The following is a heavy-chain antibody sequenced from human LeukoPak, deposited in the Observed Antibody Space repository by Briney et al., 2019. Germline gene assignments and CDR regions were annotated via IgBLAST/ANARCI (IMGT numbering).Heavy chain of an antibody. V-gene: IGHV4-39*01. CDR2: IYYSGST. CDR1: GGSISSSSYY. D-gene: IGHD3-3*01. Sequence: PSETLSLTCTVSGGSISSSSYYWGWIRQPPGKGLEWIGSIYYSGSTYYNPSLKSRVTISVATSKNQFSLKLSSVTAADTAVYYCARHATRFLEWLLFDYWGQGTLVTVSS. J-gene: IGHJ4*02. CDR3: ARHATRFLEWLLFDY.